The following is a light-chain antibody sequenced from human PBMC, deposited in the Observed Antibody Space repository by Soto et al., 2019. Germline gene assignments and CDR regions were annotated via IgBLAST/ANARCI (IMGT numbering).Light chain of an antibody. V-gene: IGLV2-14*01. CDR3: SSYTSSSTRVV. CDR2: DVS. J-gene: IGLJ2*01. CDR1: SSDVGGYNY. Sequence: QSVLTQPASVSGSPGQSITISCTGTSSDVGGYNYVSWYQQHPGKAPKLMIYDVSNRPSGVSNRFSGSKSGNTASLTISGLHAEDEADHYCSSYTSSSTRVVFGGGTKLTV.